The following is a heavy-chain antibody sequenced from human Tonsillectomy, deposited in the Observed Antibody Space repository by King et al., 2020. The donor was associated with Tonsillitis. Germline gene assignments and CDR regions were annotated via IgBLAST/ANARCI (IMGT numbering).Heavy chain of an antibody. CDR3: TTDPSARDSSGYPRGY. Sequence: VQLVESGGGLVKPGGSLRLSCAASGFTFSNAWMSWVRQAPGKGLEWVGRIKSKTDGGTTDYAAPVKGRVTISRDDSKNTLYLQMNSLKTEDTAVYYCTTDPSARDSSGYPRGYWGQGTLVTVSS. V-gene: IGHV3-15*01. CDR2: IKSKTDGGTT. CDR1: GFTFSNAW. D-gene: IGHD3-22*01. J-gene: IGHJ4*02.